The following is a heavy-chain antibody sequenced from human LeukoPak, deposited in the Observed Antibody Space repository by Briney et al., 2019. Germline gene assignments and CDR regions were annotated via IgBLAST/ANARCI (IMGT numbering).Heavy chain of an antibody. D-gene: IGHD1-26*01. V-gene: IGHV1-46*01. Sequence: ASVKVSCKASGYTFTSYYMHWVRQAPGQGLEWMGIINPSGGSTSYAQKFQGRVTMTRDTSTSTAYMELRSLRSDDTAVYYCARKELLGSSHYYFDYWGQGTLVTVSS. CDR2: INPSGGST. CDR1: GYTFTSYY. CDR3: ARKELLGSSHYYFDY. J-gene: IGHJ4*02.